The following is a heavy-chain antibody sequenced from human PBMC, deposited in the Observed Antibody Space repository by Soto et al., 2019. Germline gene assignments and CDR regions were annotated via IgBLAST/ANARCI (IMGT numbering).Heavy chain of an antibody. J-gene: IGHJ6*02. CDR3: VRSSFSWFNALYX. Sequence: GGSLRLSCAASGFTLRRHDMQWVRQVTGKGLEWVSTICTAGDTYYSDAVKGRFTISRDNANKSLSLQMNSLRAADTALYYCVRSSFSWFNALYXWGQGTTVTVS. V-gene: IGHV3-13*01. CDR1: GFTLRRHD. CDR2: ICTAGDT. D-gene: IGHD6-6*01.